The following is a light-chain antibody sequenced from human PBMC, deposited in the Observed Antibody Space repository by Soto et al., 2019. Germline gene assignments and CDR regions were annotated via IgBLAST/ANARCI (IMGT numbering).Light chain of an antibody. J-gene: IGKJ1*01. CDR2: KAS. Sequence: DIQMTQSPSTLSASVGDRVTITCRASQSISSRLAWYQQKPGKAPKLLIYKASSLESGVPSRFSGSGSGTEFTLTISSLQPDDFATYYCQQYNSYPVGFGQGTKVEIK. V-gene: IGKV1-5*03. CDR3: QQYNSYPVG. CDR1: QSISSR.